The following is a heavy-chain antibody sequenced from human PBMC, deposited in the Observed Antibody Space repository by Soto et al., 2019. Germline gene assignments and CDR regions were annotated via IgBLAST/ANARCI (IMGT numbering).Heavy chain of an antibody. V-gene: IGHV3-30*18. CDR2: ISYGGSNE. CDR3: AKRVGYYFDY. CDR1: GFTFSSYG. J-gene: IGHJ4*02. D-gene: IGHD6-25*01. Sequence: PGGSLRLSCAASGFTFSSYGMHWVRQAPGKGLEWVAVISYGGSNEYYADSVKGRFTVSGDNSKNTLYLQMNSLRAEDTAVYYCAKRVGYYFDYWGQGTLVTVSS.